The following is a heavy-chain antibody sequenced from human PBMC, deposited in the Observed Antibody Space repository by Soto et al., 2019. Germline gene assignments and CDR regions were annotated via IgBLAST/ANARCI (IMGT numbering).Heavy chain of an antibody. Sequence: GGSLRLSCAASGFTFSSYAMSWVRQAPGKGLEWVSAISGSGGSTYYADSVKGRFTISRDNSKNTLYLQMNSLRAEDTAVYYCAKDLLTIFRPGHNGPNAIQGYWGQGT. V-gene: IGHV3-23*01. D-gene: IGHD3-9*01. CDR1: GFTFSSYA. CDR3: AKDLLTIFRPGHNGPNAIQGY. CDR2: ISGSGGST. J-gene: IGHJ4*02.